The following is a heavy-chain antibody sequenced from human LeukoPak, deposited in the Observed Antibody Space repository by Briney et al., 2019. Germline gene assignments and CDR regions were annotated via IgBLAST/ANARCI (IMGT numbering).Heavy chain of an antibody. J-gene: IGHJ1*01. D-gene: IGHD3-22*01. CDR2: IYYSGST. V-gene: IGHV4-30-4*01. Sequence: PSETLSLTCTVSGGSISSYYWSWIRQPPGKGLEWIGYIYYSGSTYYNPSLKSRVTISVDTSKNQFSLKLSSVTAADTAVYYCARGDKYYYDSSGYYVTYFQHWGQGTLVTVSS. CDR1: GGSISSYY. CDR3: ARGDKYYYDSSGYYVTYFQH.